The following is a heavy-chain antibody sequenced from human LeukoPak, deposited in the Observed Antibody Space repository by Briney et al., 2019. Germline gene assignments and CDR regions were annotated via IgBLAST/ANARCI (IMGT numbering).Heavy chain of an antibody. D-gene: IGHD1-1*01. CDR1: GYTFTSYG. V-gene: IGHV1-18*01. Sequence: ASVKVSCKASGYTFTSYGISWVRQAPGQGLEWMGWISAYNGNTNYAQKLQGRVTMTRDTSTSTVYMELSSLRSEDTAVYYCARHLRTGYYGMDVWGQGTTVTVSS. CDR3: ARHLRTGYYGMDV. CDR2: ISAYNGNT. J-gene: IGHJ6*02.